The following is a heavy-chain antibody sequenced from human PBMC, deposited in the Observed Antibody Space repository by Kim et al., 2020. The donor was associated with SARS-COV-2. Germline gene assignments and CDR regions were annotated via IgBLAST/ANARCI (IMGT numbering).Heavy chain of an antibody. J-gene: IGHJ4*02. D-gene: IGHD2-21*01. CDR3: ARIADVVVIARFDY. CDR1: GYTFTSYA. Sequence: ASVKVSCKASGYTFTSYAMNWVRQAPGQGLEWMGWINTNTGNPTYAQGFTGRFVFSLDTSVSTAYLQISSLKAEDTAVYYCARIADVVVIARFDYWGQGTLVTVSS. V-gene: IGHV7-4-1*02. CDR2: INTNTGNP.